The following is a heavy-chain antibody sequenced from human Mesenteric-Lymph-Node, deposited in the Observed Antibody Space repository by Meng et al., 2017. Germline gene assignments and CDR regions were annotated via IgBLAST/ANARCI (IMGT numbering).Heavy chain of an antibody. J-gene: IGHJ4*02. Sequence: SETLSLTCAVYGGSFSGYYWSWIRQPPGKGLEWIGYIHYSGRTNNNPSLKSRVTISVDTSKNQFSLRLSSVTAADTALYFCARGYTSGWYPSMSFDYWGQGTLVTVSS. CDR1: GGSFSGYY. V-gene: IGHV4-34*11. CDR2: IHYSGRT. D-gene: IGHD6-19*01. CDR3: ARGYTSGWYPSMSFDY.